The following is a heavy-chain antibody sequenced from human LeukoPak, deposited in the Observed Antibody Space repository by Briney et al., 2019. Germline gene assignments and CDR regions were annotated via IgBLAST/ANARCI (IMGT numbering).Heavy chain of an antibody. Sequence: SETLSLTCAVYGGSFSGYYWSWIRQPPGKGLEWIGEINHSGSTNYNPSLKSRVTISVDTSKNQFSLKLSSVTAADTAVYYCARARTYFDYWGQGTLVTVSS. CDR3: ARARTYFDY. V-gene: IGHV4-34*01. CDR1: GGSFSGYY. J-gene: IGHJ4*02. CDR2: INHSGST.